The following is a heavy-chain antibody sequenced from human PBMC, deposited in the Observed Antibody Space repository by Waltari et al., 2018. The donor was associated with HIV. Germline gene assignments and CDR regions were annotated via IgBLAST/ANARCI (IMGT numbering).Heavy chain of an antibody. V-gene: IGHV3-21*01. Sequence: EVQLVESGGGLVKPGGSLRLSCAASGFTFSSYSMNWVRKAPGKGLDWVSSISSSSSYIYYADSVKGLFTISRDNAKNSLYLQMNSLRAEDTAVYYCARDTSFWSSPDLDAFDIWGQGTMVTVSS. CDR2: ISSSSSYI. D-gene: IGHD3-3*01. J-gene: IGHJ3*02. CDR1: GFTFSSYS. CDR3: ARDTSFWSSPDLDAFDI.